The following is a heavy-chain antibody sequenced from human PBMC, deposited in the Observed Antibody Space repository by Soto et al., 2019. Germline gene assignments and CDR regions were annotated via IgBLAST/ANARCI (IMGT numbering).Heavy chain of an antibody. CDR2: INPNSGGT. Sequence: ASVKVSCKASGYTFTGYYMHWVRQAPGQGLEWMGWINPNSGGTNYAQKFQGWVTMTRDTSISTAYMELSRLRSDDTAVYYCARDLGYCSGGSCYTFDYWGQGTLVTVS. CDR1: GYTFTGYY. V-gene: IGHV1-2*04. D-gene: IGHD2-15*01. J-gene: IGHJ4*02. CDR3: ARDLGYCSGGSCYTFDY.